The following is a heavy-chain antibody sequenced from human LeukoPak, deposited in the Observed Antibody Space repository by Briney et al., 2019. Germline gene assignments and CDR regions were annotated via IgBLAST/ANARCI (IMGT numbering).Heavy chain of an antibody. Sequence: GGSLRLSCAASGFTFSTYAMTWVRQAPGKGLEWVSLINDSGGNTYYADSVKGRFTISRDNSKNTLSLQMNSLRAEDTAVYYCAKDVRVGGGGMDVWGQGTPVTVSS. CDR1: GFTFSTYA. J-gene: IGHJ6*02. CDR2: INDSGGNT. D-gene: IGHD1-26*01. V-gene: IGHV3-23*01. CDR3: AKDVRVGGGGMDV.